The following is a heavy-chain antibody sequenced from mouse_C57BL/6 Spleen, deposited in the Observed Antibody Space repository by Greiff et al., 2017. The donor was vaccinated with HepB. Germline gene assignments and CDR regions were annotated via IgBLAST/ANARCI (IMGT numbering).Heavy chain of an antibody. V-gene: IGHV5-17*01. CDR1: GFTFSDYG. Sequence: EVMLVESGGGLVKPGGSLKLSCAASGFTFSDYGMHWVRQAPEKGLEWVAYISSGSSTIYYADTVKGRFTISRDNAKNTLFLQMTSLRSEDTAMYYCARTGGDYAMDYWGQGTSVTVSS. CDR2: ISSGSSTI. J-gene: IGHJ4*01. CDR3: ARTGGDYAMDY.